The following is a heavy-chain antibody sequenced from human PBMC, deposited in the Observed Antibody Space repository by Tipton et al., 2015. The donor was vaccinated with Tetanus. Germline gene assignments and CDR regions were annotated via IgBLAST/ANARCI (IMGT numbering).Heavy chain of an antibody. CDR2: IYYSGST. V-gene: IGHV4-39*01. CDR1: GGSISSSSYY. D-gene: IGHD3-10*01. Sequence: TLSLTCTVSGGSISSSSYYWGWIRQPPGKGLEWIGSIYYSGSTYYNPSLKSRVTISGDTSKNQFSLKLSSVTDADTAVYYCARPNHGGYGSGSNGNAFDIWDQGTMVTVSS. CDR3: ARPNHGGYGSGSNGNAFDI. J-gene: IGHJ3*02.